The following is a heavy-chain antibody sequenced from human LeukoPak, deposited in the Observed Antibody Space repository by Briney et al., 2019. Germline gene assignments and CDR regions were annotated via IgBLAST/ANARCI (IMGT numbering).Heavy chain of an antibody. Sequence: PSETLSLTCAVYGGSFSGYYWSWIRQPPGKGLEWIGEINHSGSTNYNPSLKSRVTISVDTSKNQFSLKLSSVTAADTAVYYCATEGVAGAGAFDNWGQGTLVTVPS. CDR3: ATEGVAGAGAFDN. J-gene: IGHJ4*02. D-gene: IGHD6-13*01. CDR2: INHSGST. CDR1: GGSFSGYY. V-gene: IGHV4-34*01.